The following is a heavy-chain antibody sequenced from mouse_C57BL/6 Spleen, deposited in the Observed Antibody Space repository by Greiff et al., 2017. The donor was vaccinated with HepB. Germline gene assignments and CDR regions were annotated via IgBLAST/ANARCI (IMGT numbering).Heavy chain of an antibody. CDR3: AEGQLRDGDYFDY. Sequence: QVQLQQPGAELVRPGTSVKLSCKASGYTFTSYWIHWVKQRPGQGLEWIGVIDPSDSYTNYNQKFKGKATLTVDTSSSTAYMQLSSLTSEDSAVYYCAEGQLRDGDYFDYWGQGTTLTVSS. V-gene: IGHV1-59*01. J-gene: IGHJ2*01. D-gene: IGHD3-2*02. CDR2: IDPSDSYT. CDR1: GYTFTSYW.